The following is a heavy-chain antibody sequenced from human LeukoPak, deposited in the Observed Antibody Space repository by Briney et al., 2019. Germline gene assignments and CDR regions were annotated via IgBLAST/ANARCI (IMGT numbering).Heavy chain of an antibody. Sequence: SETLSLPCAVYGGSFSGYYWRCPRQPPGRGLEWFGQINHSGSTNYNPSLKSRVTISVDTSKNQFSLKLSSVTAADTAVYYCARARWSIAARPDYYYYCMDVWGKGTTVTVSS. CDR3: ARARWSIAARPDYYYYCMDV. CDR1: GGSFSGYY. J-gene: IGHJ6*03. CDR2: INHSGST. V-gene: IGHV4-34*01. D-gene: IGHD6-6*01.